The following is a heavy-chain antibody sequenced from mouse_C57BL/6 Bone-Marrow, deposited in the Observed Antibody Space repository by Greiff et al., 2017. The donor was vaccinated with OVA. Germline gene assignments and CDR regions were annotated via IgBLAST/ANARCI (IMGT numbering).Heavy chain of an antibody. CDR2: IHPSDSDT. CDR3: ALYYGKGDYAMDY. D-gene: IGHD2-1*01. V-gene: IGHV1-74*01. CDR1: GYTFTSYW. J-gene: IGHJ4*01. Sequence: VQLQQPGAELVKPGASVKVSCKASGYTFTSYWMHWVKQRPGQGLEWIGRIHPSDSDTNYNQKFKGKATLTVDQSSSTAYMQLNSLTSEDSAVYYCALYYGKGDYAMDYWGQGTSVTVSS.